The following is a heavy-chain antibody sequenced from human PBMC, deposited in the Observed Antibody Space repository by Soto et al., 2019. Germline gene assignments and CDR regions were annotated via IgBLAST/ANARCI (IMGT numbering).Heavy chain of an antibody. V-gene: IGHV3-23*01. D-gene: IGHD3-16*02. J-gene: IGHJ4*02. CDR3: AKVDAYSYRTDH. CDR2: IGRTNNT. Sequence: GGSLRLSCAASGFTFSNSAMAWVRQALGKGPEWVSSIGRTNNTHYADSVKGRFAISRDNSQNTLYLQMNSLTAEDTAVYFCAKVDAYSYRTDHWGQGTLVTVSS. CDR1: GFTFSNSA.